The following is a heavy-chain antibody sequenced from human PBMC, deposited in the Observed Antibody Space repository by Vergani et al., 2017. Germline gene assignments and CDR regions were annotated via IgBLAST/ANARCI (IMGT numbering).Heavy chain of an antibody. CDR2: IDPSDSYT. J-gene: IGHJ4*02. Sequence: EVQLVQSGAEVKKPGESLRISCKGSGYSFTSYLISWVREIPGKGLEWMGGIDPSDSYTNYSPSFQGHVTMSADKSISTAYLQWSSLKASDTAMYYCASRITIVRVVDNGGFDYWGQGTLVTVSA. CDR3: ASRITIVRVVDNGGFDY. CDR1: GYSFTSYL. V-gene: IGHV5-10-1*01. D-gene: IGHD3-10*01.